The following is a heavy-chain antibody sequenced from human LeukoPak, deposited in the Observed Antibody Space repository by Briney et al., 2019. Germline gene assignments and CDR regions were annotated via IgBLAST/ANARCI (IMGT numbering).Heavy chain of an antibody. Sequence: SETLSLTCTVSGVSISSSNSYWGWIRQPPGKGLEWIGSIYYSGNTYYNASLKSQVSISIDTSKNQFSLRLTSVTAADTAVYYCARQTGSGLFILPGGQGTLATVSS. CDR1: GVSISSSNSY. CDR3: ARQTGSGLFILP. J-gene: IGHJ4*02. CDR2: IYYSGNT. D-gene: IGHD3/OR15-3a*01. V-gene: IGHV4-39*01.